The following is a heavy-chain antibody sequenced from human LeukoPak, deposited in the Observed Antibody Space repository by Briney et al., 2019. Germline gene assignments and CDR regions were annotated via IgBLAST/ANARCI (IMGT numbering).Heavy chain of an antibody. CDR1: EFTFSNYD. CDR3: AKDLRHYFDH. CDR2: IRYDGNTK. J-gene: IGHJ4*02. V-gene: IGHV3-30*02. Sequence: PGGSLRLSCAASEFTFSNYDIHWVRQAPGKGLEWVAFIRYDGNTKYYADSVKGRFTISRDKSKNTLSLQMNSLRAEDTAIYYCAKDLRHYFDHWGQGTLVTVSS.